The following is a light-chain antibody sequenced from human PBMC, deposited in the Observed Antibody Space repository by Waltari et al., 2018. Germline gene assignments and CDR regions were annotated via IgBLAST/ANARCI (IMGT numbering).Light chain of an antibody. Sequence: QSALTQPASVSGSVGQSISISCTGSNNDIGAHNLVSWYQQYPGKPPKLVIYEVSNRPSGGSNRFSASKSGTTASLTFSGLQAEDEAEYFCSSYATRYMVLFGGGTRVTVL. CDR2: EVS. CDR3: SSYATRYMVL. CDR1: NNDIGAHNL. V-gene: IGLV2-14*01. J-gene: IGLJ2*01.